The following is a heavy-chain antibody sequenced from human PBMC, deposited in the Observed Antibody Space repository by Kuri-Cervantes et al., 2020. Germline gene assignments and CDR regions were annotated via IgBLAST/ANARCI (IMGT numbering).Heavy chain of an antibody. Sequence: ESLKISCSVSGDSINSYYWSWIRQPAGKGLEWIGRMYTGGSTNYNPSLKSRVTISVDTSKNQFSLKLSSVTAADTAMYYCVRGPYDNNWSGHYWGQGTLVTVSS. D-gene: IGHD1-20*01. J-gene: IGHJ4*02. CDR1: GDSINSYY. CDR2: MYTGGST. V-gene: IGHV4-4*07. CDR3: VRGPYDNNWSGHY.